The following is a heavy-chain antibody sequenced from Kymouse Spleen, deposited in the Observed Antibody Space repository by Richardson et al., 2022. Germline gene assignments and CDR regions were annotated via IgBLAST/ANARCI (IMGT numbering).Heavy chain of an antibody. CDR1: GGSFSGYY. Sequence: QVQLQQWGAGLLKPSETLSLTCAVYGGSFSGYYWSWIRQPPGKGLEWIGEINHSGSTNYNPSLKSRVTISVDTSKNQFSLKLSSVTAADTAVYYCARVKRWLQFGWFDPWGQGTLVTVSS. CDR2: INHSGST. V-gene: IGHV4-34*01. D-gene: IGHD5-24*01. J-gene: IGHJ5*02. CDR3: ARVKRWLQFGWFDP.